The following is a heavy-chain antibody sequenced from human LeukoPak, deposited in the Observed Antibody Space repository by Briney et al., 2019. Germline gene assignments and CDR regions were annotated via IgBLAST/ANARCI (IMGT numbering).Heavy chain of an antibody. CDR2: IIPIFGTA. J-gene: IGHJ5*02. D-gene: IGHD3-22*01. Sequence: SVRASCKASGGTFSSYAISWVRQAPGQGLEWMGGIIPIFGTANYAQKFQGRVTITADESTSTAYMELSSLRSEDTAVYYCAREGGYYDSSGYSNWFDPWGQGTLVTVSS. CDR1: GGTFSSYA. CDR3: AREGGYYDSSGYSNWFDP. V-gene: IGHV1-69*13.